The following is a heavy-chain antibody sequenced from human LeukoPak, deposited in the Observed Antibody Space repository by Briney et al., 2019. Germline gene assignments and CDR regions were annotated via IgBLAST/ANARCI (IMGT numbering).Heavy chain of an antibody. D-gene: IGHD2-2*01. CDR1: GGSISSSSYY. CDR3: ARSVVVPAAVFDY. J-gene: IGHJ4*02. Sequence: SETLSLTCTVSGGSISSSSYYWGWIRQPPGKGLEWIGSIYYSGSTYYNPSLKSRVTISVDTSKNQFSLKLSSVTAADTAVYYCARSVVVPAAVFDYWGQGTLVTVSS. CDR2: IYYSGST. V-gene: IGHV4-39*01.